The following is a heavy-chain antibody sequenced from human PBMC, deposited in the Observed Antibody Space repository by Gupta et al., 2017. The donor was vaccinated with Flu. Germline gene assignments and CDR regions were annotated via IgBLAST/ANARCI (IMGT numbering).Heavy chain of an antibody. CDR3: ARRESSKYYGY. D-gene: IGHD3-3*01. V-gene: IGHV5-51*06. CDR1: RFSSSW. J-gene: IGHJ4*02. CDR2: IYPGDSDT. Sequence: RFSSSWIGWGRQMPRKGLEWMGSIYPGDSDTIYSPSFQGQVTISADKSISTAYLQWSSLKASDTAMYYCARRESSKYYGYWGQGTLVTVSS.